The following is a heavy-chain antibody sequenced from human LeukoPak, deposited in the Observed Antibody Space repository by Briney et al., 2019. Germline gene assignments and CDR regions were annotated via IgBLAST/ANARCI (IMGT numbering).Heavy chain of an antibody. V-gene: IGHV4-34*01. CDR2: INHSGST. CDR1: GGSFSCYY. Sequence: SETLSLNCAVYGGSFSCYYWSWIRQPPGKGLEWIGEINHSGSTNYNPSLKSRVTISVDTSKNQFSLKLSSVTAAGTAVYYCARETATMVRGEPQRENPHWGHDYWGQGTLVTVSS. CDR3: ARETATMVRGEPQRENPHWGHDY. D-gene: IGHD3-10*01. J-gene: IGHJ4*02.